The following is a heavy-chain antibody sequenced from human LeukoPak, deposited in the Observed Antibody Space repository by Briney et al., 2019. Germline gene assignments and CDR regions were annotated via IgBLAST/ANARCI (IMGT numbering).Heavy chain of an antibody. CDR1: GFTFSDYY. V-gene: IGHV3-11*01. J-gene: IGHJ3*02. D-gene: IGHD3-9*01. CDR2: ISSSGSTI. Sequence: GGSLRLSCAASGFTFSDYYMSWIRQAPGKGLEWVSYISSSGSTIYYADSVKGRFTISRDNAKNSLYLQMNSLRAEDTAVYYCARAHFERTGILRYFDWLGFGAFDIWGQGTMVTVSS. CDR3: ARAHFERTGILRYFDWLGFGAFDI.